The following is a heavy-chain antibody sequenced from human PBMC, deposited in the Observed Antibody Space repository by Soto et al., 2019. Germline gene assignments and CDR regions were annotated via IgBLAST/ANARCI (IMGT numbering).Heavy chain of an antibody. V-gene: IGHV4-34*01. Sequence: ASETLSLTCAVYGGSFSGYYWSWIRQPPGKGLEWIGEINHSGSTYYNPSLKSRVTISVDTSKNQFSLKLSSVTAADTAVYYCARPIGYCSSTSCLPYMDVWGKGTTVTVSS. D-gene: IGHD2-2*01. CDR1: GGSFSGYY. CDR3: ARPIGYCSSTSCLPYMDV. CDR2: INHSGST. J-gene: IGHJ6*03.